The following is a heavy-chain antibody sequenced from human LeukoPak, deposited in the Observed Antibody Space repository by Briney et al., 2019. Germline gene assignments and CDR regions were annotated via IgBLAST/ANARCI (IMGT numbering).Heavy chain of an antibody. V-gene: IGHV7-4-1*02. Sequence: RASVKVSCKASGYTFTGYYMHWVRQAPGQGLEWMGWINTNTGNPTYAQGFTGRFVFSLDTSVSTAYLQISSLKAEDTAVYYCAREVDLVYATGAFDIWGQGTMVTVSS. CDR1: GYTFTGYY. CDR2: INTNTGNP. D-gene: IGHD2-8*01. J-gene: IGHJ3*02. CDR3: AREVDLVYATGAFDI.